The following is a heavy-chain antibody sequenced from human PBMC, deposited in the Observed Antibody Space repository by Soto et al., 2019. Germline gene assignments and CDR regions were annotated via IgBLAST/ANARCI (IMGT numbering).Heavy chain of an antibody. CDR2: VFYTGFT. CDR3: ATSQKGNNWNYFDH. V-gene: IGHV4-39*01. CDR1: GGSISGSYYY. D-gene: IGHD1-20*01. J-gene: IGHJ4*02. Sequence: SETLSLTCAVSGGSISGSYYYWAWLRQSPGKGPEWIGSVFYTGFTSYNPSLESRVSVSVDTSKSQFSLKLGAVTAADTAVYYCATSQKGNNWNYFDHWGQGALVTVSS.